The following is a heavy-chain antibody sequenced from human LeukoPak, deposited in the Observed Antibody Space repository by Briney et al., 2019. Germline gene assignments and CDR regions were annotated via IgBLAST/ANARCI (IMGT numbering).Heavy chain of an antibody. CDR3: AREVVGATSNNWFGP. Sequence: ASVKVSCKASGYTFTGYYMHWVRQAPGQGLEWMGWINPNSGGTDYAQKFQGRVTMTRDTSISTAYMELSRLRSDDTAVYYCAREVVGATSNNWFGPWGQGTLVTVSS. CDR2: INPNSGGT. CDR1: GYTFTGYY. D-gene: IGHD1-26*01. V-gene: IGHV1-2*02. J-gene: IGHJ5*02.